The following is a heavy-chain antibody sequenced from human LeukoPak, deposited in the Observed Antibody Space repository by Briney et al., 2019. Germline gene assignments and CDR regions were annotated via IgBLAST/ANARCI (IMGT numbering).Heavy chain of an antibody. CDR1: GGANSSYY. J-gene: IGHJ4*02. V-gene: IGHV4-59*01. D-gene: IGHD5-24*01. CDR2: IYYSGST. Sequence: SETLSLTCTVSGGANSSYYWSWIRQPPGKGLEWIAYIYYSGSTNYNPSLKSRVTISVDTSKNQFSLKLSSVTAADTAVYYCARARDGYNPTYFDYWGQGTLVTVSS. CDR3: ARARDGYNPTYFDY.